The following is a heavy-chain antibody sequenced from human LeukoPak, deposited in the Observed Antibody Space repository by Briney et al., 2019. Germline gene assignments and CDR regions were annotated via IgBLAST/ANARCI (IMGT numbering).Heavy chain of an antibody. J-gene: IGHJ4*02. D-gene: IGHD1-14*01. CDR1: GFTFGDYA. CDR2: IRSKAYGGTT. V-gene: IGHV3-49*04. CDR3: TRDPLFTPNRAPSVDY. Sequence: GSLRLSCTASGFTFGDYAMSWVRQAPGKGLEWVGFIRSKAYGGTTEYAASVKGRFTISRGDCKSIAYLQMNSLKTEDTAVYYCTRDPLFTPNRAPSVDYWGQGTLVTVSS.